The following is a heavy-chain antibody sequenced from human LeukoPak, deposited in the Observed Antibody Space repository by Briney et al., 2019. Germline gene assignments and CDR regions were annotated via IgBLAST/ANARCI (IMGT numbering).Heavy chain of an antibody. D-gene: IGHD1-1*01. Sequence: SETLSLTCTVSGGSISSYYWSWIWQPSGKGLEWIGYIYYSGSTNYNPSLKSRVTISVDTSKNQFSLKLSSVTAADTAVYYCAGIQLERRWFDPWGQGTLVTVSS. J-gene: IGHJ5*02. CDR1: GGSISSYY. CDR3: AGIQLERRWFDP. V-gene: IGHV4-59*01. CDR2: IYYSGST.